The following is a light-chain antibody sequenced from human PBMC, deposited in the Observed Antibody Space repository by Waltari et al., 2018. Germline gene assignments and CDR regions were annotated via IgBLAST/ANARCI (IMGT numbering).Light chain of an antibody. Sequence: SFDLTQPPSVSVSPGQTASITCSGDNLGYKSGCWYHQKPGQSPVLVICQDPKRPSAIPERFSGSKSGNTATLTISGTQAVDEADYYCQAWDSSTYVFGTGTKVTVL. CDR1: NLGYKS. J-gene: IGLJ1*01. V-gene: IGLV3-1*01. CDR3: QAWDSSTYV. CDR2: QDP.